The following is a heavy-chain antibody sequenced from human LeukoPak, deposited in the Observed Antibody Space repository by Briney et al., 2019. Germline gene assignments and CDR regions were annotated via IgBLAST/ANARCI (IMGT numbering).Heavy chain of an antibody. Sequence: GGSLRLSCAASGFTFSSYSMNWVRQAPGKRLEWVSYISSSSSTIYYADSVKGRFTISRDNAKNSLYLQMNSLRAEDTAVYYCARLVYSGSYHDGCIDYWGQGTLVTVSS. V-gene: IGHV3-48*01. J-gene: IGHJ4*02. CDR1: GFTFSSYS. D-gene: IGHD1-26*01. CDR2: ISSSSSTI. CDR3: ARLVYSGSYHDGCIDY.